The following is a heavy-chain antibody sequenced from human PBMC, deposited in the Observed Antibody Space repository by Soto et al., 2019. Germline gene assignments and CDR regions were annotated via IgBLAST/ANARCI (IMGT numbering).Heavy chain of an antibody. CDR2: ISAYNGNT. Sequence: RASVKVSCKASGYTFTSYDISWVRQAPGQGLEWMGWISAYNGNTNYAQKLQGRVTMTTDTSTSTAYMELRSLRSDDTAVYYCARDVYYYDSSGPALEYWGQGTLVTVCS. J-gene: IGHJ4*02. D-gene: IGHD3-22*01. CDR3: ARDVYYYDSSGPALEY. CDR1: GYTFTSYD. V-gene: IGHV1-18*01.